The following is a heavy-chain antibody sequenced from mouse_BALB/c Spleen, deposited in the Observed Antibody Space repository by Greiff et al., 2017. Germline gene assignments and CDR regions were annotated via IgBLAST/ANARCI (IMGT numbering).Heavy chain of an antibody. CDR1: GFNIKDTY. CDR3: ARYGNYGYYAMDY. J-gene: IGHJ4*01. V-gene: IGHV14-3*02. Sequence: VQLQQSGAELVRSGASVKLSCTASGFNIKDTYMHWVKQRPEQGLEWIGRIDPANGNTKYDPKFQGKATITADTSSNTAYLQLSSLTSEDTAVYYCARYGNYGYYAMDYWGQGTSVTVSS. D-gene: IGHD2-1*01. CDR2: IDPANGNT.